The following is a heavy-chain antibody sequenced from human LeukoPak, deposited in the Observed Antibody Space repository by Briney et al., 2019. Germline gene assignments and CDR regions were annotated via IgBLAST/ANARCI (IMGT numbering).Heavy chain of an antibody. J-gene: IGHJ4*02. CDR1: GFTVSSNY. CDR2: IYGGGTT. D-gene: IGHD6-13*01. CDR3: ARVSSSSWWALDY. Sequence: AGGSLRLSCAASGFTVSSNYMSWVRQAPGKGLEWVSVIYGGGTTYYADSVKGRFTISRDNSKNTLYLQMNSLRAEDTAVYYCARVSSSSWWALDYWGQGTLVTVSS. V-gene: IGHV3-53*01.